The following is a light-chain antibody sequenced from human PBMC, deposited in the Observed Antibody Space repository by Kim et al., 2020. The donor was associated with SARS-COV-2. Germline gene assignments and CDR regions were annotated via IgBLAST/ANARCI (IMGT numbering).Light chain of an antibody. CDR1: QSVSNT. CDR3: QQYYNWWT. V-gene: IGKV3-15*01. CDR2: GTS. J-gene: IGKJ1*01. Sequence: AVAPGERATLPCRASQSVSNTLAWFQQRPGQAPRLLIHGTSTRAAGIPARFSGSGSGTEFTLTISSLQSEDFAVYYCQQYYNWWTFGQGTKVDIK.